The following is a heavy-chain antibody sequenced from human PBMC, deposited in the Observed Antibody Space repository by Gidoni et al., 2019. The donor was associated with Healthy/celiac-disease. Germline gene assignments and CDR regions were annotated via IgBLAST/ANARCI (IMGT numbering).Heavy chain of an antibody. V-gene: IGHV4-59*01. CDR1: GGSISSYY. CDR3: ARDPTIGYSSSGCLDV. D-gene: IGHD6-6*01. Sequence: QVQLQESGPGLVQPSETLSLTCTVSGGSISSYYWSWIRQPPGKGLEWIGYIYYSGSTNYNPSLKSRVTISVDTSKNQFSLKLSSVTAADTAVYYCARDPTIGYSSSGCLDVWGKGTTVTVSS. J-gene: IGHJ6*04. CDR2: IYYSGST.